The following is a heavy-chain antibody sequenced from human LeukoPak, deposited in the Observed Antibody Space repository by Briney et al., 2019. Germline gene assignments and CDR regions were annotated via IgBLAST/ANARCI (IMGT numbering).Heavy chain of an antibody. CDR2: IYPGDSDT. D-gene: IGHD4-23*01. Sequence: GESLKISCKGSGYSFTSYWIGWVRQVPGKGLEWMGIIYPGDSDTRYSPSFQGQVTISADKSISTAYLQWSSLKASDTAMYYCARHGDPVVTPPHYWGEGTLVTVSS. V-gene: IGHV5-51*01. CDR3: ARHGDPVVTPPHY. CDR1: GYSFTSYW. J-gene: IGHJ4*02.